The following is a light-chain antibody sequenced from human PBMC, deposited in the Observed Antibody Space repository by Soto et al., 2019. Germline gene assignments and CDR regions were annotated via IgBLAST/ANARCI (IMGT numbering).Light chain of an antibody. J-gene: IGKJ2*02. CDR3: QQRGKWPST. V-gene: IGKV3-11*01. CDR2: GTS. CDR1: QSVSSN. Sequence: EIVMTQSPATLSVSPGERATLSCRASQSVSSNLAWYQQKPGQAPRLLIYGTSTRATGVGARFTGSGSATDFSLTITSLEPEDFAVYYCQQRGKWPSTFGPGTKVE.